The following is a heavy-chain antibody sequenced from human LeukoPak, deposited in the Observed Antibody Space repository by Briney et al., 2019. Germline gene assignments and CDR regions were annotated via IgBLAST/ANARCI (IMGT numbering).Heavy chain of an antibody. CDR1: GGTFSSYA. D-gene: IGHD5-12*01. CDR3: ARDDAEGSGYDWDY. V-gene: IGHV1-69*13. Sequence: GASVKASCKASGGTFSSYAVSWVRQAPGQGLEWMGGIIPIFGTANYAQKFQGRVTITADESTSTAYMELSSLRSEDTAVYYCARDDAEGSGYDWDYWGQGTLVTVSS. CDR2: IIPIFGTA. J-gene: IGHJ4*02.